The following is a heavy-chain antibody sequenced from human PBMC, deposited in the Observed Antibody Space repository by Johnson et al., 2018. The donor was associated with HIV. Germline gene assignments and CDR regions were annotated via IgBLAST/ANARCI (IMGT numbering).Heavy chain of an antibody. D-gene: IGHD2-15*01. Sequence: QVHLVESGGGVVQPGRSLRLSCAASGFTLTNYPMHWVRQAPGKGLEWISYISSDGSTIDYADSVKGRFTISRDNGNNSLYLQMNSLRAEDAAVYYCTGRDLLRAFDIWGQGTMVTVSS. CDR3: TGRDLLRAFDI. V-gene: IGHV3-11*04. J-gene: IGHJ3*02. CDR1: GFTLTNYP. CDR2: ISSDGSTI.